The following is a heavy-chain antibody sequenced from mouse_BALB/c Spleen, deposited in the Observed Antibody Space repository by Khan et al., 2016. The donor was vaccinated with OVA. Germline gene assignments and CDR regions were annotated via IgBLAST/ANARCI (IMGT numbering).Heavy chain of an antibody. J-gene: IGHJ2*01. Sequence: EVQLQESGPGLVKPSQSLSLTCTVTGYSITSGYGWNWIRQFPGNKLEWMGYISYSGSTNYNPSLKSRISITRDTSRNQFFLQLNSVTTEVTATYYCARTARIKYWGQGTTLTVSS. V-gene: IGHV3-2*02. CDR3: ARTARIKY. CDR1: GYSITSGYG. CDR2: ISYSGST. D-gene: IGHD1-2*01.